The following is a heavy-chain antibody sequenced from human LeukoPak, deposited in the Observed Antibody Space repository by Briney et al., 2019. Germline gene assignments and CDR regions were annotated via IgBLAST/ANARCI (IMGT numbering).Heavy chain of an antibody. D-gene: IGHD3-10*02. J-gene: IGHJ6*04. CDR2: ISSSGSTR. Sequence: GRPLRLSCAASGFTFSGYERNGVGRAAGKGLEWVSYISSSGSTRYYADSVEGRFTISRDNAKNSLYLQMNSLRAEDTAVYYCAELGITMIGGVWGKGTTVTISS. V-gene: IGHV3-48*03. CDR1: GFTFSGYE. CDR3: AELGITMIGGV.